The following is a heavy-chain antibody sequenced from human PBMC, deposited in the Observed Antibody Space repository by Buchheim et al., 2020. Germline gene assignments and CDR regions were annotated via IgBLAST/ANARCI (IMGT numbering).Heavy chain of an antibody. D-gene: IGHD1-26*01. CDR1: GFTFSSYA. Sequence: EAQLLESGGGLVQPGGSLRLSCTASGFTFSSYAMTWVRQAPGKWLEWVSGISGSGITTYYAASVKGRFTISRDNSMNTLYLQMNSLRAEDTAVYYCAKISRWELNGMDVWGQGTT. J-gene: IGHJ6*02. CDR2: ISGSGITT. V-gene: IGHV3-23*01. CDR3: AKISRWELNGMDV.